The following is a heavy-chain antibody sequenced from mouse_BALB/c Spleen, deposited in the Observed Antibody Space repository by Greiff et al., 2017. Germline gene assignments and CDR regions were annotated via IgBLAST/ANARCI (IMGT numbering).Heavy chain of an antibody. CDR1: GYSITSDYA. V-gene: IGHV3-2*02. CDR2: ISYSGST. CDR3: ARQRNYRYDDYAMDY. J-gene: IGHJ4*01. Sequence: EVKLQESGPGLVKPSQSLSLTCTVTGYSITSDYAWNWIRQFPGNKLEWMGYISYSGSTSYNPSLKSRISITRDTSKNQFFLQLNSVTTEDTATYYCARQRNYRYDDYAMDYWGQGTSVTVSS. D-gene: IGHD2-14*01.